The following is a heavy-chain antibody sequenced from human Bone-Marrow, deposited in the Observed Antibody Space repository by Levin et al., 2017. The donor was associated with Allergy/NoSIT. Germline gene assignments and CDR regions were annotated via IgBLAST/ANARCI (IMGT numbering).Heavy chain of an antibody. CDR3: ARGSYFGGLSFDC. D-gene: IGHD4-23*01. V-gene: IGHV4-61*01. CDR2: IYHSGST. CDR1: GGSVSSGSYY. J-gene: IGHJ4*02. Sequence: SETLSLTCTVPGGSVSSGSYYWSWIRQPPGTGLEWIAYIYHSGSTKYNPSLKSRVTISLDTSRNQFSLRLTSLTAADTAVYYCARGSYFGGLSFDCWGKGTLVTVSS.